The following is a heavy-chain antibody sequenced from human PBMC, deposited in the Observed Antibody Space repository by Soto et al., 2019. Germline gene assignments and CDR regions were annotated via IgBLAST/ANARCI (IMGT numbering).Heavy chain of an antibody. J-gene: IGHJ4*02. V-gene: IGHV1-69*13. CDR1: GGTFSSYA. CDR3: ARGGQTTGELLYPFDY. Sequence: SVKVSCKASGGTFSSYAISWVRQAPGQGLEWMGGIIPIFGTANYAQKFQGRVTITADESTSTAYMELSSLRSEDTAVYYCARGGQTTGELLYPFDYWGQGTQVTVSS. CDR2: IIPIFGTA. D-gene: IGHD3-10*01.